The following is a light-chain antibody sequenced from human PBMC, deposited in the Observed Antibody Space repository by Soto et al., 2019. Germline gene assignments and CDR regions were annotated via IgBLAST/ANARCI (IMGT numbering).Light chain of an antibody. V-gene: IGKV1-39*01. CDR1: HRLNSY. CDR3: HQSYSAPLT. Sequence: DIQMTQSPSSLSASVGDRVTITFRASHRLNSYLNWYQQKPGRAPKLLIYAVSIVQSGVPSRFSAGGSGTEFTLTISSLQPEDVGSYFCHQSYSAPLTFGGGTQVE. CDR2: AVS. J-gene: IGKJ4*01.